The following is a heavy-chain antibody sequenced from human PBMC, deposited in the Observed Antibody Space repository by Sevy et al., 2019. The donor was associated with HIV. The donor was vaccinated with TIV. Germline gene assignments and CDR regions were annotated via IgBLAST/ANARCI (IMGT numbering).Heavy chain of an antibody. CDR3: ARGPDYYDSSGYYYQ. CDR1: GFTFSSYS. Sequence: GGSLRLSCAASGFTFSSYSMHWVRQAPGKGLEWVSSINSISTYIYYADSVKGRFTISIDNAKNSLYLQMNSLRAEDMAVYYCARGPDYYDSSGYYYQWGQGTLVTVSS. V-gene: IGHV3-21*01. J-gene: IGHJ4*02. CDR2: INSISTYI. D-gene: IGHD3-22*01.